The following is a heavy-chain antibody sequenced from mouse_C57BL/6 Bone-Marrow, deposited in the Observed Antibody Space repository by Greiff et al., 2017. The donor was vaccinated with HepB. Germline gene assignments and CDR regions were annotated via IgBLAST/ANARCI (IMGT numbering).Heavy chain of an antibody. J-gene: IGHJ2*01. CDR2: INPNNGGT. CDR1: GYTFTDYY. V-gene: IGHV1-26*01. D-gene: IGHD1-1*01. Sequence: EVQLQQSGPELVKPGASVKISCKASGYTFTDYYMNWVKQSHGKSLEWIGDINPNNGGTSYNQKFKGKATLTVDKSSSTAYMELRSLTSEDSAVYYCARAEGKIFYYGRSYDYWGQGTTLTVSS. CDR3: ARAEGKIFYYGRSYDY.